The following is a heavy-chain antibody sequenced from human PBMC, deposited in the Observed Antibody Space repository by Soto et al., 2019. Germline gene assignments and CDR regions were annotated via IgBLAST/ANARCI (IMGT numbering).Heavy chain of an antibody. CDR3: ARDQSRVVLVAYPLRLDP. CDR1: GYTFTGYY. V-gene: IGHV1-2*02. J-gene: IGHJ5*02. Sequence: ASVKVSCKASGYTFTGYYMHWVRQAPGQGLEWMGWINPNSGGTNYAQKFQGRVTMTRDTSISTAYMELSRLRSDDTAVYYCARDQSRVVLVAYPLRLDPWGQGTLVTVSS. CDR2: INPNSGGT. D-gene: IGHD2-15*01.